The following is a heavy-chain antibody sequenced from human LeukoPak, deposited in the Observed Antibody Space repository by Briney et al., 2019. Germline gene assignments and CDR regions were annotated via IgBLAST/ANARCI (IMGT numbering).Heavy chain of an antibody. J-gene: IGHJ4*02. Sequence: GGSLRLSCAASGFTVSSNYMSWVRQAPGKGLEWVSVIYSGGSTYYADSVKGRFTTSRDNSKNTLYLQMNSLRAEDTAVYYCAASSSGGLYYFDYWGQGTLVTVSS. CDR2: IYSGGST. V-gene: IGHV3-66*02. CDR3: AASSSGGLYYFDY. D-gene: IGHD6-6*01. CDR1: GFTVSSNY.